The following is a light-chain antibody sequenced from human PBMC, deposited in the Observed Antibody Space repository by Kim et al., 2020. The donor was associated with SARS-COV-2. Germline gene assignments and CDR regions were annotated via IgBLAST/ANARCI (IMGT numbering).Light chain of an antibody. CDR2: DVT. CDR3: SSYTTSTTWV. J-gene: IGLJ3*02. Sequence: QPALTQPASVSGSPGQPITISCTGTNSDIGGHNSASWYQQYPGTAPKLLIYDVTRRASGISNRFSGSKSGNTASLTITGLQTEDEADYYCSSYTTSTTWVFGGGTQLTVL. CDR1: NSDIGGHNS. V-gene: IGLV2-14*03.